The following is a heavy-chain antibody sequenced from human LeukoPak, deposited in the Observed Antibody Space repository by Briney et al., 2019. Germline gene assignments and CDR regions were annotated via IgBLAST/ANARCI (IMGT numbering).Heavy chain of an antibody. D-gene: IGHD6-13*01. Sequence: PGGSLRLSCAASGFTFSDYYMSWIRQAPGQGPQSVSYISGSGGSISYADSVKGRFTISRDNAKNSLYLQMNSLRAEDTAIYYCARAPYSSTWYYFDYWGQGTLVTVSS. CDR3: ARAPYSSTWYYFDY. CDR2: ISGSGGSI. CDR1: GFTFSDYY. J-gene: IGHJ4*02. V-gene: IGHV3-11*01.